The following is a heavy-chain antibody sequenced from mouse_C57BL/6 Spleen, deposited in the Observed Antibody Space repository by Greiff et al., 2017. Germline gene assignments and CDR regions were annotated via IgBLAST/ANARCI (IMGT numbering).Heavy chain of an antibody. CDR1: GYAFSSSW. CDR2: IYPGDGDT. Sequence: VQLQQSGPELVKPGASVKISCKASGYAFSSSWMNWVKQRPGKGLEWIGRIYPGDGDTNYNGKFKGKATLTADKSSSTAYMQLRSLTSEDSAVYFCARRDYDGFAYWGQGTLVTVSA. V-gene: IGHV1-82*01. CDR3: ARRDYDGFAY. J-gene: IGHJ3*01. D-gene: IGHD2-4*01.